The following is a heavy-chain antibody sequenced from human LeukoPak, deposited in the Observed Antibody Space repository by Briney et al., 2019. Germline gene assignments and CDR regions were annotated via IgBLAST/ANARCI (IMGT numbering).Heavy chain of an antibody. Sequence: PSETLSLTCTVSGVSISSSRYYWGWIRQPPGKGLEWVSAISGSGGSTYYADSVKGRFTISRDNSKNTLYLQMNSLRAEDTAVYYCAKVQVGATYRGYFDYWGQGTLVTVSS. D-gene: IGHD1-14*01. CDR1: GVSISSSRYY. J-gene: IGHJ4*02. CDR2: ISGSGGST. CDR3: AKVQVGATYRGYFDY. V-gene: IGHV3-23*01.